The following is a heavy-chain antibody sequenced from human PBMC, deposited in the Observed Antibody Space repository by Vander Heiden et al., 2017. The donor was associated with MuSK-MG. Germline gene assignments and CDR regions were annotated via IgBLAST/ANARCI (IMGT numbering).Heavy chain of an antibody. V-gene: IGHV4-4*02. Sequence: HVQLQESRPALVKPSGTQSLTCAVSGCSICSSNWWSGVREPPGKGLEWIGEIYHSGRTNYNPALKSRVTISVDKSKNQFSLKLSSVTAADTAVYYCARKFGGYDYGQAIDYWGQGTLVTVSS. D-gene: IGHD5-12*01. CDR2: IYHSGRT. CDR3: ARKFGGYDYGQAIDY. J-gene: IGHJ4*02. CDR1: GCSICSSNW.